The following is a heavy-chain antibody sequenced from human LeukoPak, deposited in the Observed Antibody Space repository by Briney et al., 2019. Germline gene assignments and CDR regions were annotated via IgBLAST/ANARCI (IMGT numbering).Heavy chain of an antibody. D-gene: IGHD2-15*01. CDR2: INHSGST. CDR1: GGSFSGYY. CDR3: ARGNFRYCSGGSCYSLMVYYYYYMDD. Sequence: SETLSLTCAVYGGSFSGYYWSWIRQPPGKGLEWIGEINHSGSTNYNPSLKSRVTISVDTSKNQFSLKLSSVTAADTAVYYCARGNFRYCSGGSCYSLMVYYYYYMDDWGKGTTVTVSS. J-gene: IGHJ6*03. V-gene: IGHV4-34*01.